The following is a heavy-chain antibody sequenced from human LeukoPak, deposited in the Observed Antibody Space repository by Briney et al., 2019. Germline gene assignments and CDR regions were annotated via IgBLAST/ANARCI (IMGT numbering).Heavy chain of an antibody. CDR2: IYYSGST. CDR1: GGSVSSGSYY. J-gene: IGHJ4*02. Sequence: RSSETLSLTCTVSGGSVSSGSYYWSWIRQPPGKGLEWMGYIYYSGSTNYNPSLKSRVTISVDTSKNQFSLKLSSVTAADTAVYYCASGVEMATNHHYWGQGTLVTVSS. V-gene: IGHV4-61*01. CDR3: ASGVEMATNHHY. D-gene: IGHD5-24*01.